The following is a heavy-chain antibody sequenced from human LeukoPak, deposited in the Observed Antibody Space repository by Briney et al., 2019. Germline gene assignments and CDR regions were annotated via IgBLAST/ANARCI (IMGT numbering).Heavy chain of an antibody. CDR2: IRSKANSYAT. CDR1: GSTLSDSA. D-gene: IGHD2/OR15-2a*01. J-gene: IGHJ4*02. Sequence: GWSLRLSCAASGSTLSDSAMHWVRQAPGTGLEWVGRIRSKANSYATAHAASVKGRFTISRDDSKNTAHLQMNSLKTEDTAVYYCTTILFYWGQGTLVTVSS. CDR3: TTILFY. V-gene: IGHV3-73*01.